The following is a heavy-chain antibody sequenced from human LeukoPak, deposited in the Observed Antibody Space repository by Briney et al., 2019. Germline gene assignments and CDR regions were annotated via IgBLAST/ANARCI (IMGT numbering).Heavy chain of an antibody. CDR2: ISSAGTT. D-gene: IGHD6-13*01. J-gene: IGHJ4*02. CDR1: GFTVINNY. CDR3: ARDLEAANTYYFDY. V-gene: IGHV3-66*01. Sequence: PGGSLRLSCAASGFTVINNYMSWVRQAPGKGLEWVSIISSAGTTYYADSVKGRFTISRDNSKNTVYLQVNSLRDEDTAVYYCARDLEAANTYYFDYWGQGTMVTVSS.